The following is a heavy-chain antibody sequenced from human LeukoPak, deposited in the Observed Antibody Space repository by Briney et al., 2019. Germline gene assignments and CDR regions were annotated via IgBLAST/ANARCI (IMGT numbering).Heavy chain of an antibody. D-gene: IGHD3-16*01. Sequence: GSLRLSCSASGFIFSDYAMNWVRQAPGKGPEWVSYISAGRSPIFYADSLKGRFTISRDNATKSLYLQSNSLRAEDTAVYYCAGGGGGGGGGAFAYWGQGALVTVSS. CDR2: ISAGRSPI. CDR3: AGGGGGGGGGAFAY. V-gene: IGHV3-48*04. CDR1: GFIFSDYA. J-gene: IGHJ4*02.